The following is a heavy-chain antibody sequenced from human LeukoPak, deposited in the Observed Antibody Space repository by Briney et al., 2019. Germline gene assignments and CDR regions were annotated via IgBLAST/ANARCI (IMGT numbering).Heavy chain of an antibody. CDR1: GGSISSSTYY. CDR3: ARDGGWIYNHNWFDP. D-gene: IGHD1-14*01. Sequence: SETLSLTCTVSGGSISSSTYYWDWIRQPPGKGLEWIATMYYGGSTYYNPSLKSRVTISVDTSKNQFSLKVSSVTAADTAVYYCARDGGWIYNHNWFDPWGQGTLVTVSS. V-gene: IGHV4-39*02. CDR2: MYYGGST. J-gene: IGHJ5*02.